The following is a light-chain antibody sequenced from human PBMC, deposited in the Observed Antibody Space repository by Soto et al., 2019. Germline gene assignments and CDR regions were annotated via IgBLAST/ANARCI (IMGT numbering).Light chain of an antibody. V-gene: IGKV1-6*02. CDR1: QGIRND. J-gene: IGKJ1*01. Sequence: AIQMTQSPPSLSASVGDRVTISCRASQGIRNDVGWYQVKPGKAPKLLIYGAAILQIGVPSRFAGSGSGTDFTLTITRLQPDDFATYYCQHYNSFSRTFGQGTKVDIK. CDR3: QHYNSFSRT. CDR2: GAA.